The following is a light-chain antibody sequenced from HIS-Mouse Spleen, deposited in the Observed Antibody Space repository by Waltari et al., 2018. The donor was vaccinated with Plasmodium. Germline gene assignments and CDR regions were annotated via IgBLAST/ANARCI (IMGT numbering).Light chain of an antibody. CDR2: EGS. V-gene: IGLV2-23*03. CDR1: SSDVGSYNL. J-gene: IGLJ3*02. CDR3: CSYAGSSTFV. Sequence: QSALTQPASVSGSPGQSITISCTGTSSDVGSYNLVSWYHKHPGKAPKLMIYEGSKRPSGVSNRFSGSKSGNTASLTSSGLQAEDEADYYCCSYAGSSTFVFGGGTKLTVL.